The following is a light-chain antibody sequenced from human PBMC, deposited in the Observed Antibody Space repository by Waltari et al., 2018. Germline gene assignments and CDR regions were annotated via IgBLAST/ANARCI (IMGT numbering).Light chain of an antibody. V-gene: IGLV2-23*01. CDR2: EGS. CDR3: CSYAGSRTDWV. CDR1: SSAVGSYNL. J-gene: IGLJ3*02. Sequence: QSALTQPASVSGSPGQSITISCTGTSSAVGSYNLVSWYQQHPGKAPKLMIYEGSKRPSGVSNRFSGSKSGNTASLTISGLQAEDEADYYCCSYAGSRTDWVFGGGTKLTVL.